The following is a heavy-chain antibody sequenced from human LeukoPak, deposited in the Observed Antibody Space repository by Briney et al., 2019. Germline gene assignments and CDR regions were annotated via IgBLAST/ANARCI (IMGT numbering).Heavy chain of an antibody. CDR3: ARDSRWGTGAFDI. D-gene: IGHD2-8*02. Sequence: GGSLRLSCAASGFTVSSNYMTWVRQAPGKGLEWVSVIYSGGSTYYADSVKGRFTISRDNPKNTLYLQMNSLRAEDTAVFYCARDSRWGTGAFDIWGQGTMVTVSS. CDR2: IYSGGST. CDR1: GFTVSSNY. V-gene: IGHV3-66*01. J-gene: IGHJ3*02.